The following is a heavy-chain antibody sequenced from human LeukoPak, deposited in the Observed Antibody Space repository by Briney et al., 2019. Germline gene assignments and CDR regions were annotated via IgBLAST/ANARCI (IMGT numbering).Heavy chain of an antibody. CDR3: ASYGDYGVGY. CDR2: IYYSGST. Sequence: PSETLSLTCTVSGGSISSYYWSWIRQPPGKGLEWIGYIYYSGSTNYNPSLKSRVTISVDTSKNQFSLKLSSVTAADTAVYYCASYGDYGVGYWGQGTLVTVSS. J-gene: IGHJ4*02. V-gene: IGHV4-59*08. CDR1: GGSISSYY. D-gene: IGHD4-17*01.